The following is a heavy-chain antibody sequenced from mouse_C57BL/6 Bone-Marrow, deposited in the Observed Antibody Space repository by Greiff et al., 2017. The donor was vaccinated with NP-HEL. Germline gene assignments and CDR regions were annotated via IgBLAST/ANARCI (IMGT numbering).Heavy chain of an antibody. CDR3: AREGGLRRRTYAMDY. Sequence: EVLLVESEGGLVQPGSSMKLSCTASGFTFSDYYMAWVRQVPETGLEWVANINYDGSSTYYLDSLKSRFIISRDNATNIPYLQMSSLKSEDTATYYCAREGGLRRRTYAMDYWGQGTSVTVSS. V-gene: IGHV5-16*01. J-gene: IGHJ4*01. CDR2: INYDGSST. D-gene: IGHD2-4*01. CDR1: GFTFSDYY.